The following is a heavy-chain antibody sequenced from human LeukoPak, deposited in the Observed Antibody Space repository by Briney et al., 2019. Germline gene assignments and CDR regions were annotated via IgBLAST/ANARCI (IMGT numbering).Heavy chain of an antibody. V-gene: IGHV6-1*01. J-gene: IGHJ4*02. CDR1: GDSVSSKSAS. CDR3: ARGTGSLDY. CDR2: TYSRSKWFN. D-gene: IGHD1-26*01. Sequence: SQTLSLTCAISGDSVSSKSASWNWIRQSPSRGLEWLGRTYSRSKWFNDYAVSVKSRISINPDTSKNQFSLHLTSVTPDDTAVYFCARGTGSLDYWGQGTLVTVSS.